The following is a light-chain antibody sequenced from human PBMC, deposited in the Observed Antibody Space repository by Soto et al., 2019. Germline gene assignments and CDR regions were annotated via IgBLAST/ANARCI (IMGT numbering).Light chain of an antibody. CDR1: SSDVGGYNY. CDR3: SSYTTSSTYV. CDR2: DVS. Sequence: QCVLTQPASVSGSPGQSLTISCTGTSSDVGGYNYVSWYQQHPGKAPKLMIYDVSNRPSGVSNRFSGFKSGNTASLTISVLHAEDEADYYCSSYTTSSTYVVGTGTKVTVL. J-gene: IGLJ1*01. V-gene: IGLV2-14*03.